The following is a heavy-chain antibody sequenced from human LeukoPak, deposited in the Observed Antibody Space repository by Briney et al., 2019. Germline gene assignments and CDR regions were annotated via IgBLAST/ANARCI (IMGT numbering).Heavy chain of an antibody. CDR1: GYTFSGTGWY. J-gene: IGHJ4*02. Sequence: ASVKVSCKASGYTFSGTGWYLYWLRQAPGQGLECMGWIYLYTGATHYAQKFQGRVAMTRDTSISTAYMELSRLRPDDTAVYYCARDGPAQMVDFDYWGQGTLVTVSS. V-gene: IGHV1-2*02. D-gene: IGHD3-10*01. CDR2: IYLYTGAT. CDR3: ARDGPAQMVDFDY.